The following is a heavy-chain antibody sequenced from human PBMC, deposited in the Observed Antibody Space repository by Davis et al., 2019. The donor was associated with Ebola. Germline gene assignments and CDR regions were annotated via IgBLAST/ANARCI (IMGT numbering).Heavy chain of an antibody. J-gene: IGHJ4*02. Sequence: HTGGSLRLSCAASGFSFSTYWMHWVRQAPGKGLVWLSHINSEGSTTRYADSVKGRFTISRDNAKNSLYLQMNSLRAEDTAVYYCARDKAVAGQDYWGQGTLVTVSS. V-gene: IGHV3-74*01. CDR2: INSEGSTT. CDR1: GFSFSTYW. CDR3: ARDKAVAGQDY. D-gene: IGHD6-19*01.